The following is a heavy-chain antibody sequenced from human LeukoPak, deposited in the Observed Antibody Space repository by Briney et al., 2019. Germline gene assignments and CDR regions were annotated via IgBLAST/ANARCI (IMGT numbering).Heavy chain of an antibody. CDR2: IYYSGST. J-gene: IGHJ6*03. CDR3: ARSVEGYCSGGSCYSYSYYMDA. D-gene: IGHD2-15*01. V-gene: IGHV4-59*01. Sequence: SETLSLTCTVSGGSISSYYWSWIRQPPGKGLEWIGYIYYSGSTNYNPSLKSRVTISVDTSKNQFSLKLSSVTAADTAVYYCARSVEGYCSGGSCYSYSYYMDAWGKGTTVTVSS. CDR1: GGSISSYY.